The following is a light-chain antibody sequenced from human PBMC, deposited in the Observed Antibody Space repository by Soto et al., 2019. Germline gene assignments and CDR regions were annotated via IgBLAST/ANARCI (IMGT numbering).Light chain of an antibody. CDR1: QSVSNDY. CDR2: GAF. CDR3: QQYGGAPYT. V-gene: IGKV3-20*01. J-gene: IGKJ2*01. Sequence: EIVLTQSPGTLSLSPGERATLSCRASQSVSNDYLAWYQQKPGQAPSLVIYGAFHRATGIPDRFSGTGSGTDFTLTISRLELEDFAVYYCQQYGGAPYTFGQGTKLDIK.